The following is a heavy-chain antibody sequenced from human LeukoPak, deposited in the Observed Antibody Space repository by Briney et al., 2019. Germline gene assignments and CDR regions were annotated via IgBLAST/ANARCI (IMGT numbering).Heavy chain of an antibody. CDR2: INQDGSEK. D-gene: IGHD2-15*01. J-gene: IGHJ4*02. Sequence: GGSLRLSCAASGFPFSSYWMTWVRQAPGGGLEWVANINQDGSEKNYVDSVKGRFTISRDNAENSLYLQMNSLRAEDTAVYYCARDAYCSGGSCYIYWGQGALVTVSS. V-gene: IGHV3-7*01. CDR3: ARDAYCSGGSCYIY. CDR1: GFPFSSYW.